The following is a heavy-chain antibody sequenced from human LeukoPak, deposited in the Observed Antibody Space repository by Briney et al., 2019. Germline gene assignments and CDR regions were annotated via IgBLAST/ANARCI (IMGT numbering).Heavy chain of an antibody. CDR2: ISLSGYT. D-gene: IGHD1-26*01. J-gene: IGHJ4*02. V-gene: IGHV4-4*02. CDR3: SRESGPYSPFGH. Sequence: PSGTLSLTCGVSGGSITTTNYGSWVRQSPGRGLEWIGEISLSGYTCFNPSLRGRVTMSLDESKTHLSLTLTSVTAADTAIYYCSRESGPYSPFGHWGQGILVTVTT. CDR1: GGSITTTNY.